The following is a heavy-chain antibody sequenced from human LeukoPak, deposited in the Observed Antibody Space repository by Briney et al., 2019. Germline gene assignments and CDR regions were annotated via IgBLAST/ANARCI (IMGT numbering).Heavy chain of an antibody. CDR1: GGSISSYY. D-gene: IGHD1-26*01. CDR3: ARRSGTYHAFDI. V-gene: IGHV4-39*01. J-gene: IGHJ3*02. CDR2: FYYTGST. Sequence: SETLSLTCNVSGGSISSYYWSWIRQPPGKGLEWIGSFYYTGSTFYSPSLKSRVTISVDTSKNQFSLKLSSVTAADTAVYYCARRSGTYHAFDIWGQGTMVTVSS.